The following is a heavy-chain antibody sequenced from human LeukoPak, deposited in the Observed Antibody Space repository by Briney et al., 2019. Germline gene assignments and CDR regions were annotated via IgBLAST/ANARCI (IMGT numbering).Heavy chain of an antibody. Sequence: GGSLRLSCAASGFTFSNYLMGWVRQAPGKGLECVANIKQDGSETYYVDSVKGRFTISRDNAKNSLFLQMNSLTAEDTAVYYCARKGGTRGPLNYWGQGTLVTVSS. D-gene: IGHD2-8*01. J-gene: IGHJ4*02. CDR1: GFTFSNYL. CDR3: ARKGGTRGPLNY. V-gene: IGHV3-7*01. CDR2: IKQDGSET.